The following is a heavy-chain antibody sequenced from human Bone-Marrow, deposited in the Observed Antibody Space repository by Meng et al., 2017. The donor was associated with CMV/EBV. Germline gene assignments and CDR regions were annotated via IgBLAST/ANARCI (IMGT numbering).Heavy chain of an antibody. CDR3: ARDYYRGGFDP. V-gene: IGHV3-23*01. CDR1: GFTFSSYA. J-gene: IGHJ5*02. Sequence: GESLKISCAASGFTFSSYAMSWVRQAPGKGLEWVSAISGSGGSTYYADSVKGRFTVSRDDPKNTLYLQMNSLRAEDTALYYCARDYYRGGFDPWGQGTLVTVSS. CDR2: ISGSGGST. D-gene: IGHD3-22*01.